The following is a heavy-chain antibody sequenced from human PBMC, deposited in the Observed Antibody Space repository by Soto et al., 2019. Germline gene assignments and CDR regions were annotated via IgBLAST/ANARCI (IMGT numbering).Heavy chain of an antibody. CDR2: IIPILGIA. D-gene: IGHD4-17*01. CDR3: ARSPTVTTPYYYYYYYIDV. CDR1: GGTFSSYT. J-gene: IGHJ6*03. V-gene: IGHV1-69*02. Sequence: QGQLVQSGAEVKKPGSSVKVSCKASGGTFSSYTISWVRQAPGQGLEWMGRIIPILGIANYAQKFQGRVTITADKSTSTAYMELSSLRSEDTAVYYCARSPTVTTPYYYYYYYIDVLGKGTTVTVSS.